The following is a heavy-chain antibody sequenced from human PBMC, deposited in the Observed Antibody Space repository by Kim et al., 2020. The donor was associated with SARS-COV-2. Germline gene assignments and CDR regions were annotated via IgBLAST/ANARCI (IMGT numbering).Heavy chain of an antibody. CDR3: ARERSGGSPNAYGMDV. J-gene: IGHJ6*02. Sequence: SETLSLTCAVYGGSFSGYYWSWIRQPPGKGLEWIGEINHSGSTNYNPSLKSRVTISVDTSKNQFSLKLSSVTAADTAVYYCARERSGGSPNAYGMDVGGQGTTVTVSS. CDR1: GGSFSGYY. CDR2: INHSGST. V-gene: IGHV4-34*01. D-gene: IGHD2-15*01.